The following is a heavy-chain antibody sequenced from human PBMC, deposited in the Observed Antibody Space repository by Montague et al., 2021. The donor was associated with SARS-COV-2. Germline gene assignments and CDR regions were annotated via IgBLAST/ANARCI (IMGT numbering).Heavy chain of an antibody. V-gene: IGHV4-34*01. CDR2: ISHGCTT. CDR3: GRGRKVVPWFRYYDMDV. Sequence: SETLSLTCAVYDGSFSGYYWNWIRQPPGKGLEWIGEISHGCTTNYNPSLTSRATISLDKSKSQFSLKLTSVTAADTAIYYCGRGRKVVPWFRYYDMDVWGQGTTVTVSS. CDR1: DGSFSGYY. D-gene: IGHD1-14*01. J-gene: IGHJ6*02.